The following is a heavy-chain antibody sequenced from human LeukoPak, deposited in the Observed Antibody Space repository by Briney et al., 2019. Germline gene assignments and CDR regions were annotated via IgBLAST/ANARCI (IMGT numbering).Heavy chain of an antibody. D-gene: IGHD3-22*01. J-gene: IGHJ4*02. Sequence: GGSLRLSCAASGFMFSDYCMNWVRQAPDKGLEWVASIREDGRETFYVDSVKGRFTISRDNTKNLLYLQMTSLRAEDTALCYCARARDSGAYYRAFDSWGQGTLVTVSS. CDR3: ARARDSGAYYRAFDS. V-gene: IGHV3-7*01. CDR2: IREDGRET. CDR1: GFMFSDYC.